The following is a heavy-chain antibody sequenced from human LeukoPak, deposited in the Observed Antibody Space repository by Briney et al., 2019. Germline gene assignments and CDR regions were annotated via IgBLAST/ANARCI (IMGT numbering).Heavy chain of an antibody. V-gene: IGHV3-23*01. Sequence: QAGGSLRLSCAASGFTFSSYTMSWVRQAPGKGLEWVSTITTSDGNTYYADSVKGRFTVSRDNSKNTLYLQMNSLRAEDTAVYYCAKDGGLWVSAHWGDSWGQGTLVTVSS. CDR3: AKDGGLWVSAHWGDS. CDR1: GFTFSSYT. J-gene: IGHJ4*02. CDR2: ITTSDGNT. D-gene: IGHD7-27*01.